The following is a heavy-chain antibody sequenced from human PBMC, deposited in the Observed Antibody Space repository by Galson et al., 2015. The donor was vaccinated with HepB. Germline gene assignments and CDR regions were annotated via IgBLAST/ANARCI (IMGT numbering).Heavy chain of an antibody. J-gene: IGHJ6*02. CDR3: ARGRSSTSCYV. CDR2: INRDSSII. V-gene: IGHV3-48*02. Sequence: SLRLSCAASGFTFSSYGMNWVRQAPGKGLEWVSYINRDSSIINYADSVKGRFTISRDNAKNSLYLQMNSLRDDDTAVYYCARGRSSTSCYVWGQGTTVTVSS. D-gene: IGHD2-2*01. CDR1: GFTFSSYG.